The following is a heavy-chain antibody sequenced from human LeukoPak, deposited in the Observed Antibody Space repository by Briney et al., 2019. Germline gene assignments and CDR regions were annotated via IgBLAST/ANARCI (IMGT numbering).Heavy chain of an antibody. CDR2: INPSGGST. J-gene: IGHJ5*02. Sequence: ASVKVSCKASGYTFTSYYMHWVRQAPGQGLEWMGIINPSGGSTSYAQKFQGRVTMTRDTSTSTVYMGLSSLRSEDTAVYYCARDFVVVVPAAIYNWFDPWGQGTLVTVSS. D-gene: IGHD2-2*02. CDR3: ARDFVVVVPAAIYNWFDP. CDR1: GYTFTSYY. V-gene: IGHV1-46*01.